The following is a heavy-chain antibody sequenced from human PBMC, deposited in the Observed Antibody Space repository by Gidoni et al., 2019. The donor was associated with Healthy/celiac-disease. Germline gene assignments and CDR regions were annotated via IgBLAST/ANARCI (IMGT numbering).Heavy chain of an antibody. CDR3: ARVRRYSSSWYYYGMDV. CDR2: ISSSSSYT. J-gene: IGHJ6*02. D-gene: IGHD6-13*01. CDR1: GFTFRDYY. Sequence: QVQLVESGGGLVKPGGSLRLSCAASGFTFRDYYMSWIRQAPGKGLEWVSYISSSSSYTNYADSVKGRFTISRDNAKNSLYLQMNSLRAEDTAVYYCARVRRYSSSWYYYGMDVWGQGTTVTVS. V-gene: IGHV3-11*05.